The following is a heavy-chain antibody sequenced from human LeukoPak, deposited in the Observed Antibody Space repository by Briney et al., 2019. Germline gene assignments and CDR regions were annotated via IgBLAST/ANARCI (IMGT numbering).Heavy chain of an antibody. V-gene: IGHV4-39*07. CDR3: ARGGSPGYNYGYGVPED. CDR1: GGSISTSNYY. J-gene: IGHJ4*02. D-gene: IGHD5-18*01. CDR2: IFYSGST. Sequence: KASETLSLTCTVSGGSISTSNYYWGWIRQPPGKGLEWIGNIFYSGSTYYSPSLKSRVTISLDTSRNQFSLKLNSVTAADTAVYYCARGGSPGYNYGYGVPEDWGQGTLVTVSS.